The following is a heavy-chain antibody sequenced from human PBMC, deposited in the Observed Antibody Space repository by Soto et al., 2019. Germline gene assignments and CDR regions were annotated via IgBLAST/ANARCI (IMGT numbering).Heavy chain of an antibody. V-gene: IGHV3-21*01. CDR2: ISSSSSYI. Sequence: GGSLRLSCAASGFTFSSYSMNWVRQAPGKGLEWVSSISSSSSYIYYADSVKGRFTISRDNAKNSLYLQMNSLRAEDTAVYYCARALLRRDAFDIWGQGTMVTVSS. CDR3: ARALLRRDAFDI. J-gene: IGHJ3*02. CDR1: GFTFSSYS. D-gene: IGHD3-22*01.